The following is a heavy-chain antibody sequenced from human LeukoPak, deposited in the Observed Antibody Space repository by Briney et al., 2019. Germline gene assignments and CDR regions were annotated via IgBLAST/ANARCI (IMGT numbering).Heavy chain of an antibody. Sequence: PGGSLRLSCAASGFTFSDYYMSWIRQAPGKGLEWVSYISGSSTHTNYADSVKGRFTISRDNSKNTLYLQMNSLRAEDTAVYYCAREGGYSGYDSDPSGYYFDYWGQGTLVTVSS. J-gene: IGHJ4*02. CDR1: GFTFSDYY. CDR3: AREGGYSGYDSDPSGYYFDY. D-gene: IGHD5-12*01. V-gene: IGHV3-11*06. CDR2: ISGSSTHT.